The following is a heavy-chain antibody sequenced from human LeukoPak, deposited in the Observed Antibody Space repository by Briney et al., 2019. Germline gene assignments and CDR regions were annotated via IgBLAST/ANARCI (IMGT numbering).Heavy chain of an antibody. CDR3: ARVLRASWFDP. J-gene: IGHJ5*02. CDR1: GGSVSSSRFY. V-gene: IGHV4-39*07. CDR2: IYYSGGT. Sequence: SETLSLTCTVSGGSVSSSRFYWGWIRQPPGGGLEWIGSIYYSGGTNYNPSLKSRVTISVDTSKNQFSLKLSSVTAADTAVYYCARVLRASWFDPWGQGTLVTVSS.